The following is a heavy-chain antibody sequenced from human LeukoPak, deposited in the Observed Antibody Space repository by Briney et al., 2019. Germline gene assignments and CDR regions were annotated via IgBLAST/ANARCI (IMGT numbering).Heavy chain of an antibody. CDR3: ARGDMTPDY. Sequence: ASVKVSCKTSGGTFSSYATSWVRQAPGQGLEWMGSIIPMFGTPTYTQKFQARVTITADESTSTAYMELSSLTSEDTAVYYCARGDMTPDYWGQGTLVTVSS. CDR2: IIPMFGTP. CDR1: GGTFSSYA. J-gene: IGHJ4*02. D-gene: IGHD2-15*01. V-gene: IGHV1-69*13.